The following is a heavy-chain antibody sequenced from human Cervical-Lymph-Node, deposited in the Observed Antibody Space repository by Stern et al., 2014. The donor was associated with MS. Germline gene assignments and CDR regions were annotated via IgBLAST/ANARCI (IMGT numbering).Heavy chain of an antibody. CDR1: GASVNSGGYY. D-gene: IGHD1-26*01. V-gene: IGHV4-31*03. J-gene: IGHJ3*02. CDR2: MHHSGTT. Sequence: VQLVESGPGLVKPSQTLSLTCTVSGASVNSGGYYWTWIRQHPGKGLEWLGDMHHSGTTFYNPSLKSRITISRDMSKNQFSLNLTSMTAADTAVYYCATIPPHIEGAAFEIWGQGTLVSVSS. CDR3: ATIPPHIEGAAFEI.